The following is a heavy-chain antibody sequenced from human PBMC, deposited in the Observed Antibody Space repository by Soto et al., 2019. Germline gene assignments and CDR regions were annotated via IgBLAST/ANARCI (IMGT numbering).Heavy chain of an antibody. CDR1: GFTFSTHS. D-gene: IGHD3-3*01. V-gene: IGHV3-48*01. CDR2: IHSSSSWE. Sequence: EVQLAESGGGLVQPGGSLKLSCAASGFTFSTHSMNWVRQAPGRGLEWVSYIHSSSSWEVYADSVRGRFTVSRDNAKNSLYLQMSSLRAEDTAVYYCVFDFWLVPTVWGKGTTVTVSS. CDR3: VFDFWLVPTV. J-gene: IGHJ6*04.